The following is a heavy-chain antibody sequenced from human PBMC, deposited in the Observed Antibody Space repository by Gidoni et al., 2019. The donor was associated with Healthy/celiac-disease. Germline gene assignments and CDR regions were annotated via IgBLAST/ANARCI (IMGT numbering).Heavy chain of an antibody. Sequence: VQIQRWGAGLLKPSETLSLTCAVYGWSFLGYYWRWPRQPPGMGLEWIGEINHSGSTNYNPSLKSRVTISGDTSKNQFSLKLSSVTAADTAVYYCARGQTGAIFGVVIPYYYYYMDVWGKGTTVTVSS. V-gene: IGHV4-34*01. D-gene: IGHD3-3*01. CDR1: GWSFLGYY. J-gene: IGHJ6*03. CDR2: INHSGST. CDR3: ARGQTGAIFGVVIPYYYYYMDV.